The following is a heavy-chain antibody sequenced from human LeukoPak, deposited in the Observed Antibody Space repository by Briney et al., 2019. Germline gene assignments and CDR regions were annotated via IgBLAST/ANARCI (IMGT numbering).Heavy chain of an antibody. J-gene: IGHJ4*02. CDR1: GVSISRSNSY. D-gene: IGHD6-13*01. Sequence: SETLSLTCTVSGVSISRSNSYWGWIRQPPGKGLEWIGSIYYSGSTYYNPSLKSRVTISVDTSKNQFSLKLSSVTAADTAVYYCASTYSSNASPGVHFDYWGQGTLVTVSS. V-gene: IGHV4-39*07. CDR3: ASTYSSNASPGVHFDY. CDR2: IYYSGST.